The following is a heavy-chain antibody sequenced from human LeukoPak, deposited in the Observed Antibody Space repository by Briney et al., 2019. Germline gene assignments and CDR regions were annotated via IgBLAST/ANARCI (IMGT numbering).Heavy chain of an antibody. CDR2: IYNSGTT. CDR1: GGSISSYY. D-gene: IGHD3-16*01. V-gene: IGHV4-59*08. J-gene: IGHJ4*02. CDR3: ARLLRRDGYYFDY. Sequence: SETLSLTCTVSGGSISSYYWSWIRQPPGKGLEWIGYIYNSGTTNYNPSLESRVTISVDTSKNQFSLKLSSVTAADTAVYYCARLLRRDGYYFDYWGQGTLVTVSS.